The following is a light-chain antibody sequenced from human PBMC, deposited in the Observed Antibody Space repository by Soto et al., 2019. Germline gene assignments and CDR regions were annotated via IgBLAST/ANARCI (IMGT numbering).Light chain of an antibody. Sequence: AIRMTQSPSSLSASTGDRVTITCRASQCISSYLAWYQQKPWKAPKLLIYAASTLQSGVPSRFSGSGSGTDFTLTVSCLQSEDFATYYCQKYYSYPFTFGPGTKVDIK. V-gene: IGKV1-8*01. CDR1: QCISSY. CDR3: QKYYSYPFT. CDR2: AAS. J-gene: IGKJ3*01.